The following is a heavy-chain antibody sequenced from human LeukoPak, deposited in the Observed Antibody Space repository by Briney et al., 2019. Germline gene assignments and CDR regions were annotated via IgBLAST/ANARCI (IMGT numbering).Heavy chain of an antibody. V-gene: IGHV3-48*04. CDR3: GSAATKYYYYGMDV. Sequence: GGSLRLSCAASGFTFSSYSMNWVRQAPGKGLEWVSYISSSGSTIYYADSVKGRFTISRDNAKNSLYLQMNSLRAEDTAVYYCGSAATKYYYYGMDVWGQGTTVTVSS. D-gene: IGHD6-25*01. CDR1: GFTFSSYS. CDR2: ISSSGSTI. J-gene: IGHJ6*02.